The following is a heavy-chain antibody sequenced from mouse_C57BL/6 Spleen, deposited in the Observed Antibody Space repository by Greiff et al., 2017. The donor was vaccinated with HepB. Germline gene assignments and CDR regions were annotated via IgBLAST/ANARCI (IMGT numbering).Heavy chain of an antibody. Sequence: VQLQQSGPELVKPGASVKMSCKASGYTFTDYNMHWVKQSHGKSLEWIGYINPNNGGTSYNQKFKGKATLTVNKSSSTAYMELRSLTSEDSAVYYCARGGGQLREFAYWGQGTLVTVSA. CDR3: ARGGGQLREFAY. V-gene: IGHV1-22*01. J-gene: IGHJ3*01. D-gene: IGHD3-2*02. CDR1: GYTFTDYN. CDR2: INPNNGGT.